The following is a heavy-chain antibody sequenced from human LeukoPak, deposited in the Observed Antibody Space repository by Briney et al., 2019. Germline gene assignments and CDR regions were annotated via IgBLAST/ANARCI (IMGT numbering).Heavy chain of an antibody. CDR1: GGTFSSYA. D-gene: IGHD6-6*01. CDR3: ARDGLSSIAARGGLNWFDP. J-gene: IGHJ5*02. CDR2: IIPIFGTA. V-gene: IGHV1-69*05. Sequence: ASVKVSCKASGGTFSSYAISWVRQAPGQGLEWMGGIIPIFGTANYAQKFQGRVTITTDESTSTAYMELSSLRSEDTAVYHCARDGLSSIAARGGLNWFDPWGQGTLVTVSS.